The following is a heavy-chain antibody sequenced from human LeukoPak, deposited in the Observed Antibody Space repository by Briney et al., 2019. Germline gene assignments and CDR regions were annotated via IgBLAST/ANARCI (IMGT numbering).Heavy chain of an antibody. Sequence: GGSLRLSCAASGFTFSSYAMSWVRQAPGKGLEWVSTISASGGSTSYADSVKGRFTISRDNSKNTLYLQMNSLRAEDTAVYYITKSDCSSTSCSLSDNWGQKTPVTASS. CDR2: ISASGGST. D-gene: IGHD2-2*01. CDR3: TKSDCSSTSCSLSDN. V-gene: IGHV3-23*01. J-gene: IGHJ4*01. CDR1: GFTFSSYA.